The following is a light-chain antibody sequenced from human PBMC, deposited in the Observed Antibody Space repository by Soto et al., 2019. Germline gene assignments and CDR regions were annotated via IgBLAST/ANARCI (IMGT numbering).Light chain of an antibody. Sequence: DIQMTQSPSTLSASVGDRVTITCRASQSISSWLAWYQQKPGKAPKLLIYDGSYLERGVPSRLGGSGSGTEFTISICTLQPDELATQYCQQYTRFWTFGQGTNVEI. CDR3: QQYTRFWT. CDR1: QSISSW. CDR2: DGS. J-gene: IGKJ1*01. V-gene: IGKV1-5*01.